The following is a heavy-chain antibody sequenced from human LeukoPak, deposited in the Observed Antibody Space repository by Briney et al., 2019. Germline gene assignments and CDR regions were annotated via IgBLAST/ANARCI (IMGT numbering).Heavy chain of an antibody. CDR3: ARNSRYCSGGSCKDY. CDR1: GYSISSGYY. D-gene: IGHD2-15*01. Sequence: SETLSLTCTVSGYSISSGYYWGWIRQPPGKGLEWIGSIYHSGSTYYNPSLKSRVTISVDTSKNQFSLKLSSVTAADTAVYYCARNSRYCSGGSCKDYWGQGTLVTVSS. J-gene: IGHJ4*02. CDR2: IYHSGST. V-gene: IGHV4-38-2*02.